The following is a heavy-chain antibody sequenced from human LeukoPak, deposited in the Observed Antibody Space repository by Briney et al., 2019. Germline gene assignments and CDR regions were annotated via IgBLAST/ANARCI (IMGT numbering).Heavy chain of an antibody. CDR2: INPNSGGT. J-gene: IGHJ3*02. V-gene: IGHV1-2*02. D-gene: IGHD6-6*01. CDR1: AYTFPGYY. Sequence: ASVKVSCKASAYTFPGYYIHWVRQAPGQGLEWMGWINPNSGGTNYAQKFQGRVTMTRDTSISTAYMELSRLRSDDTAVYYCARGRSSSAYDAFDIWGQGTMVTVSS. CDR3: ARGRSSSAYDAFDI.